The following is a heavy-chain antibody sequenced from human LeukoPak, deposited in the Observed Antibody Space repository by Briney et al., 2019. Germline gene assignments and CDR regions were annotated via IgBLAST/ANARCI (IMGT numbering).Heavy chain of an antibody. Sequence: GGSLRLSCAASGFTFSSYSMNWVRQAPGKGLEWVSSISSSSSYIYYADSVKGRFTISRDNAKNSLYLQMNSLRAEDTAVYYCARDLTAPGDLEAFDIWGHGTMVTVSS. J-gene: IGHJ3*02. CDR2: ISSSSSYI. CDR3: ARDLTAPGDLEAFDI. D-gene: IGHD4-17*01. CDR1: GFTFSSYS. V-gene: IGHV3-21*01.